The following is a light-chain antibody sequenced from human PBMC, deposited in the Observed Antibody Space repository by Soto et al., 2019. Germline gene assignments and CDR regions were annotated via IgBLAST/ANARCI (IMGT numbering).Light chain of an antibody. Sequence: QSVLTQPASVSGSPGQSITISCTGTSSDAGGYNFVSWYQHHPDKPPKLMIYDVTNRPSGVSIHFSGSKSANTCSLTISGLKAEDEAIYYCSLYTSISTYVFGTGTQLTVL. CDR3: SLYTSISTYV. J-gene: IGLJ1*01. V-gene: IGLV2-14*03. CDR1: SSDAGGYNF. CDR2: DVT.